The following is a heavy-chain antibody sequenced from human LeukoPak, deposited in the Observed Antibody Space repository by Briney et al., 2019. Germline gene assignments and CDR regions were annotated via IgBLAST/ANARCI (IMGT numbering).Heavy chain of an antibody. D-gene: IGHD2-15*01. Sequence: GGSLRLSCAASGFTFSSYGMHWFRQAPGKGLEWVAVISYDGSNKYYADSVKGRFTVSRDNSKNTLYLQMNSLRAEDTAVYYCAKDCSGGSCRGTPYYYYYGMDVWGQGTTVTVSS. CDR1: GFTFSSYG. CDR3: AKDCSGGSCRGTPYYYYYGMDV. CDR2: ISYDGSNK. J-gene: IGHJ6*02. V-gene: IGHV3-30*18.